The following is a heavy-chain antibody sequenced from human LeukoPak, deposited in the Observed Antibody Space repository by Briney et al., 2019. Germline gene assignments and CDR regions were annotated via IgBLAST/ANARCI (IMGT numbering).Heavy chain of an antibody. D-gene: IGHD6-6*01. Sequence: ASVKVSRKASGYTFTSYDINWVRQATGQGLEWMGWMNPNSGNTGYAQKFQGRVTMTRNTSISTAYMELSSLRSDDTAVYYCARSRVWSSSSVYWGQGTLVTVSS. J-gene: IGHJ4*02. CDR3: ARSRVWSSSSVY. CDR2: MNPNSGNT. CDR1: GYTFTSYD. V-gene: IGHV1-8*01.